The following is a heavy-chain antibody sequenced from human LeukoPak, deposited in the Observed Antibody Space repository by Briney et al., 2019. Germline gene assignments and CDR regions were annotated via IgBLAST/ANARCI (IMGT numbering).Heavy chain of an antibody. CDR3: ARRYCSGGSCYSSY. CDR2: ISGSGGST. J-gene: IGHJ4*02. CDR1: GFTFSSYA. V-gene: IGHV3-23*01. Sequence: GGSLRLSCAASGFTFSSYAMSWVRQAPGKGLEWVSAISGSGGSTYYADSVKGRFTISRDNAKNSLYLQMNSLRAEDTAVYYCARRYCSGGSCYSSYWAQGTLVTVSS. D-gene: IGHD2-15*01.